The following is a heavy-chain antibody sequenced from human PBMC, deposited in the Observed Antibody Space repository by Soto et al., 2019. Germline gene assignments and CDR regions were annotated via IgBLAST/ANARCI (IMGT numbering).Heavy chain of an antibody. V-gene: IGHV1-18*01. Sequence: GASVKVSCKASGYTVTSYGISWVRQAPGQGLEWMGWISAYNGNKKYAQKLQGRVSMTTDTPTSTAYMELRSLRSDDTAVYYCARDVGQQLFDYWGQGTLVTSPQ. CDR2: ISAYNGNK. CDR3: ARDVGQQLFDY. D-gene: IGHD6-13*01. CDR1: GYTVTSYG. J-gene: IGHJ4*02.